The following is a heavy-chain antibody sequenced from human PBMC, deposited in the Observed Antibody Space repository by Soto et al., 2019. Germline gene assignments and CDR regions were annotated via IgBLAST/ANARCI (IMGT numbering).Heavy chain of an antibody. CDR1: GDSISSGGYY. D-gene: IGHD3-22*01. V-gene: IGHV4-31*03. Sequence: SETLSLTCTVSGDSISSGGYYWSWVRRHPGKGLEWIGYIYYSGSTHYNPSLKSRVTVSIDTSKNQFSLKLNSVTAADTAVYYCARSGHYDSSGHYFDSWGQGTLVTVSS. CDR3: ARSGHYDSSGHYFDS. J-gene: IGHJ4*02. CDR2: IYYSGST.